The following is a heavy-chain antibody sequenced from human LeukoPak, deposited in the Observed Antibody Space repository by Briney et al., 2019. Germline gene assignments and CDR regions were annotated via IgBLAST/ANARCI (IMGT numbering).Heavy chain of an antibody. Sequence: SETLSLTCTVSGGSISSYYWSWIRQPAGKGLEWIGRIHKSGSTNYNPSLKSRVTISLDTSRNQFSLKLNSVTAADTAVYYCAKSNGYGLVDIWGQGTMVTVSS. V-gene: IGHV4-4*07. J-gene: IGHJ3*02. CDR3: AKSNGYGLVDI. D-gene: IGHD3-10*01. CDR2: IHKSGST. CDR1: GGSISSYY.